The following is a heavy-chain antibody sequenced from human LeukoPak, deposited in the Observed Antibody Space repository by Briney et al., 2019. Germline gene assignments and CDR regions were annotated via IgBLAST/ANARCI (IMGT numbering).Heavy chain of an antibody. D-gene: IGHD6-13*01. CDR2: ISYDGSNK. Sequence: AGGSLRLSCAASGFTFSSYGMHWVRQAPGKGLEWVAVISYDGSNKYYADSVKGRFTISRDNSKNTLYLQMNSLRAEDTAVYYCAKDGWQQPLIVWGQGTLVTVSS. J-gene: IGHJ4*02. CDR3: AKDGWQQPLIV. V-gene: IGHV3-30*18. CDR1: GFTFSSYG.